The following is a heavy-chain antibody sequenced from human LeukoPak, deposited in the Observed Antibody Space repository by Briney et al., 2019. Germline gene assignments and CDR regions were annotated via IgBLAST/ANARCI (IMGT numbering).Heavy chain of an antibody. CDR1: GFTFSSYG. J-gene: IGHJ4*02. Sequence: GGSLRLSCAASGFTFSSYGMHWVRQVPGKGLEWVAFMSYDGSNKYYADSVKGRFTISRDNSKNTLYLQMNSLRAEDTAVYYCAKGLYSSGWFYFDYWGQGTLVTVSS. CDR3: AKGLYSSGWFYFDY. CDR2: MSYDGSNK. V-gene: IGHV3-30*18. D-gene: IGHD6-19*01.